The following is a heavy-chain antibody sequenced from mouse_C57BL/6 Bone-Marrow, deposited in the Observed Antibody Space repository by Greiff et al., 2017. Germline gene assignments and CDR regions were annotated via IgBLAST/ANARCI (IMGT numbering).Heavy chain of an antibody. CDR1: GYTFTSYT. CDR2: INPSSGYT. CDR3: ARVWPRDY. V-gene: IGHV1-4*01. D-gene: IGHD2-10*02. J-gene: IGHJ2*01. Sequence: VQLQQSGAELARPGASVKMSCKASGYTFTSYTMHWVKQRPGQGLEWIGYINPSSGYTKYNQKFKDKATLTADQSSSTAYMQLSSLTSEDSAVEYCARVWPRDYWGQGTTRTVSS.